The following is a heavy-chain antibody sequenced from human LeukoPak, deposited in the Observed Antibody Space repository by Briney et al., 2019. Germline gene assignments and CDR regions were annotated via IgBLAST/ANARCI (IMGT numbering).Heavy chain of an antibody. CDR2: IRASGGTT. J-gene: IGHJ5*02. CDR1: GFTFSTYA. Sequence: GGSLRLSCAASGFTFSTYAMSWVRQAPGKGLEWVSAIRASGGTTYYADSVKGRFTISRDNSKNTLYLQMNSLSAEDTAIYYCAKFTREYCSSTSCPNWFDPWGQGTLVTVSS. CDR3: AKFTREYCSSTSCPNWFDP. D-gene: IGHD2-2*01. V-gene: IGHV3-23*01.